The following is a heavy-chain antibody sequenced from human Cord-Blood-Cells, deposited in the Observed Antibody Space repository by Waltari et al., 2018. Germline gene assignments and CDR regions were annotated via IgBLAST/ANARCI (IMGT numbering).Heavy chain of an antibody. Sequence: QVQLVESGGGVVQPGRSLRLSCAASGFTFSSYGMHWVRQAPGKGVGWVEVIWYDGSKKNYADSVKGRFTISRDNSKNTLYLQMNSLRAEDTAVYYCAGSPDYGEDYWGQGTLVTVSS. CDR2: IWYDGSKK. D-gene: IGHD4-17*01. CDR1: GFTFSSYG. V-gene: IGHV3-33*01. CDR3: AGSPDYGEDY. J-gene: IGHJ4*02.